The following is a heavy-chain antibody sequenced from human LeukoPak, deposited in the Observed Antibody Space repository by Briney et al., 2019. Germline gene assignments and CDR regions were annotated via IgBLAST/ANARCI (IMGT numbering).Heavy chain of an antibody. D-gene: IGHD3-9*01. CDR3: ARESYDILTGYLYPRYFDY. CDR1: GFTFSSYA. CDR2: ISSSSSYI. Sequence: GGSLRLSCAASGFTFSSYAMSWVRQAPGKGLEWVSAISSSSSYIYYADSVKGRFTISRDNAKNSLYLQMNSLRAEDTAVCYCARESYDILTGYLYPRYFDYWGQGTLVTVSS. J-gene: IGHJ4*02. V-gene: IGHV3-21*01.